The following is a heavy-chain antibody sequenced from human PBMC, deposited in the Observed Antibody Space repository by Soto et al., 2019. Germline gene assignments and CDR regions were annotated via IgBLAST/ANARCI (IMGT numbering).Heavy chain of an antibody. V-gene: IGHV4-4*07. Sequence: QVQLQESGPRLVKPSETLSLTCTVSGGSVSGYYWSWIRQTAGKGLEWIGRIYTSDSTDFSPSLKSRVAMSVDTSKNQFSLKLTSVTAADTGVYYCARGGARAVAATFDHWGQGSLVTVSS. CDR3: ARGGARAVAATFDH. CDR1: GGSVSGYY. CDR2: IYTSDST. J-gene: IGHJ4*02. D-gene: IGHD6-19*01.